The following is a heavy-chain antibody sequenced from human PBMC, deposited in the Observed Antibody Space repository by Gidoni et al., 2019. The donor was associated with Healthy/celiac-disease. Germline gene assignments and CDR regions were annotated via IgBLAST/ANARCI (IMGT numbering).Heavy chain of an antibody. J-gene: IGHJ4*02. D-gene: IGHD6-6*01. CDR2: ISAYNGNT. Sequence: QVQLVQSGAEVKKPGASVKVSCKASGYTFTSYGISWVRQAPGQGLEWMGWISAYNGNTNYAQKLKGRVTMTTDTSTSTAYMELRSLRSDDTAVYYCARPPKGYSSSSMGGYWGQGTLVTVSS. CDR3: ARPPKGYSSSSMGGY. V-gene: IGHV1-18*01. CDR1: GYTFTSYG.